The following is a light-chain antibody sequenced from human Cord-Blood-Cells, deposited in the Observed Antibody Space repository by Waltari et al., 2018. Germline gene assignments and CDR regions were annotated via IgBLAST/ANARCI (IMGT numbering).Light chain of an antibody. Sequence: AIQLTQSPSSLSASVGDRVTITCRASQGISRSLAWDQQKPGKAPKLLIYDASSLESGVPARFSGSGSGTDFTLTISSLQPEDFATYYCQQFNSYPLTVGGGTKVEIK. CDR1: QGISRS. CDR2: DAS. CDR3: QQFNSYPLT. J-gene: IGKJ4*01. V-gene: IGKV1-13*02.